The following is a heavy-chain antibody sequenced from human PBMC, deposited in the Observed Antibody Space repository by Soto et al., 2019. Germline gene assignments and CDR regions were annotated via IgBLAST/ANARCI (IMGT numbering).Heavy chain of an antibody. V-gene: IGHV3-11*01. Sequence: GGSLRLSCAASGFTFSDYYMSWIRQAPGKGLEWVSYISSSGSTIYYADSVKGRFTISRDNAKNSLYLQMNSLRAEDTAVYYCARDHGSSWYDFNRLFDYWGQGTLVTVSS. CDR3: ARDHGSSWYDFNRLFDY. D-gene: IGHD6-13*01. CDR2: ISSSGSTI. CDR1: GFTFSDYY. J-gene: IGHJ4*02.